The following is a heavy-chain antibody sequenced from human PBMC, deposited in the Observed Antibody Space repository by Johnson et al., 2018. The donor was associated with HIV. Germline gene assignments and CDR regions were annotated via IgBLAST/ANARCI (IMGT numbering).Heavy chain of an antibody. V-gene: IGHV3-13*01. CDR1: GFTFSDYD. Sequence: VHLVESGGGLVKPGGSLRLPCAASGFTFSDYDMHWVRQTTGKGLEWVSTIGPAGDTYYPDSVKGRFTISTENAKNSLYLQMNSLRAGDTAVYYCASNIAAIDRFAFDIWGQGTLVTVSS. D-gene: IGHD6-13*01. J-gene: IGHJ3*02. CDR2: IGPAGDT. CDR3: ASNIAAIDRFAFDI.